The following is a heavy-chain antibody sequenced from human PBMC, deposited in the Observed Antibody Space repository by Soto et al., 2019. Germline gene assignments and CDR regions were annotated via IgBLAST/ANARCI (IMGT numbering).Heavy chain of an antibody. CDR2: IDPSDSYT. CDR1: GYSFTSYW. Sequence: PGESLKISCKGSGYSFTSYWISWVRQMPGKGLEWMGRIDPSDSYTNYSPSFQGHVTISADKSISTAYLQWSSLKASDTAMYYCARGDPAMVRGVNVWFDPWGQGTLVTVSS. D-gene: IGHD3-10*01. CDR3: ARGDPAMVRGVNVWFDP. J-gene: IGHJ5*02. V-gene: IGHV5-10-1*01.